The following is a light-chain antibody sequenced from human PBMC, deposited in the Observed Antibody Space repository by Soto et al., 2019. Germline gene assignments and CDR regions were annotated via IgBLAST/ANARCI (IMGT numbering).Light chain of an antibody. J-gene: IGKJ1*01. Sequence: TCPASQGIVRWLAWYQQKPGKAPKLLIYDASSLESGVPSRFSGSGAGTEFILTICSLQPDDFATYYCQQYYGFSRRFGQGTKVEI. V-gene: IGKV1-5*01. CDR3: QQYYGFSRR. CDR1: QGIVRW. CDR2: DAS.